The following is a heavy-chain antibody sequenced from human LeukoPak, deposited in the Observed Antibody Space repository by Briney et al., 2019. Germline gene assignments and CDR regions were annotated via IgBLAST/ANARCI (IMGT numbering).Heavy chain of an antibody. CDR1: GYTFNTYE. D-gene: IGHD6-13*01. CDR3: ARLAVGSSWFHDY. J-gene: IGHJ4*02. Sequence: ASLKVSCKASGYTFNTYEIAWVRQAPGQGLEWMGWINTYNGNTNYARKVRGRVTMTTDTSTSAGYMELRNLRSDDTAVYYCARLAVGSSWFHDYWGQGTLVTVSS. V-gene: IGHV1-18*01. CDR2: INTYNGNT.